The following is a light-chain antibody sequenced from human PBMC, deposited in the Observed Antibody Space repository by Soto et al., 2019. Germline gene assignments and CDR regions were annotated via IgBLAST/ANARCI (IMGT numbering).Light chain of an antibody. CDR3: GTWDTSLSAVV. J-gene: IGLJ2*01. V-gene: IGLV1-51*01. CDR2: DND. Sequence: QSALTQPPSVSAAPGQTVTISCSGSTSNIGNNYVSWYQQLPGTAPKLLIYDNDERPSGIPDRFSGSKSGTSATLGITGLQTGDEADYYCGTWDTSLSAVVFGGGTKLTVL. CDR1: TSNIGNNY.